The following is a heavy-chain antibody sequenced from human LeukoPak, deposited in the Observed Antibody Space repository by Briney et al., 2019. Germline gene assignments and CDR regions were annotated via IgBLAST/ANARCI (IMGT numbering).Heavy chain of an antibody. V-gene: IGHV1-18*01. CDR3: ARSRGAYDFWSGLNRNNWFDP. D-gene: IGHD3-3*01. CDR1: GYTFTSYG. J-gene: IGHJ5*02. CDR2: ISAYNGNT. Sequence: ASVKVSCKASGYTFTSYGIGWVRQAPGQGLEWMGWISAYNGNTNYAQKLQGRVTMTTDTSTSTAYMELRSLRSDDTAVYYCARSRGAYDFWSGLNRNNWFDPWGQGTLVTVSS.